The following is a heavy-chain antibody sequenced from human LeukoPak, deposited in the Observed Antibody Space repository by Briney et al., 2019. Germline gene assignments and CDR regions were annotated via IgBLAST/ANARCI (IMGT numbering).Heavy chain of an antibody. CDR1: GGSISSSRYY. CDR3: TAGPWYFDY. D-gene: IGHD6-13*01. CDR2: IYYSGST. J-gene: IGHJ4*02. V-gene: IGHV4-39*01. Sequence: SETLSLTCTVSGGSISSSRYYWRWIRQPPGKGLEWIGSIYYSGSTYYNPSLNSRVTVSVDTSKNQFSLRLSSVTAADTALYYCTAGPWYFDYWGQGTLVTVSS.